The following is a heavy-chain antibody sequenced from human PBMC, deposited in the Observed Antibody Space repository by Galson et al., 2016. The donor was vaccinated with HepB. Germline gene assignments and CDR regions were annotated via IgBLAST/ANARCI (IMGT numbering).Heavy chain of an antibody. CDR2: ISVYNGNT. CDR1: GYTFTSYG. V-gene: IGHV1-18*04. CDR3: ARELGGIAVAGTHFDY. J-gene: IGHJ4*02. Sequence: SVKVSCKASGYTFTSYGISWVRQAPGQGLEWMGWISVYNGNTNYAQKLQGRVTMTTDTSTSTAYMELRSLRSDDTAVYYCARELGGIAVAGTHFDYWGQGTLVTVSS. D-gene: IGHD6-19*01.